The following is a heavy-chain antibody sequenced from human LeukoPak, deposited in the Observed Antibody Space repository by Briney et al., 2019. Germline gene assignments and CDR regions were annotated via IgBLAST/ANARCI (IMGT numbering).Heavy chain of an antibody. D-gene: IGHD2-15*01. CDR3: AGYCGGGTCSAAGY. V-gene: IGHV3-11*01. CDR1: GFTFSDYY. J-gene: IGHJ4*02. Sequence: PGGSLRLSCAASGFTFSDYYMSWIRQAPGKGLEWVSYISSSGSTIYYADSVKGRFTTSRDNARNSLYLQMNSLRAEDTAVYYCAGYCGGGTCSAAGYWGQGTLVTVSS. CDR2: ISSSGSTI.